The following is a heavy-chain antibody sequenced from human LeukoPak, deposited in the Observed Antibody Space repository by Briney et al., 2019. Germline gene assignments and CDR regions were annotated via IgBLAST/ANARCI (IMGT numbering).Heavy chain of an antibody. CDR1: GFTFSCCA. V-gene: IGHV3-64D*09. J-gene: IGHJ4*02. Sequence: PGGSLRLSCSASGFTFSCCAMHWVRLAPGTGLEYVSGTSSNGGSTYYADSMKGRFTISRDNSKNTLYLQMSSLGPEDTAVYYCVKDWVATIVAPRHFDYWGQGTLVTVSS. D-gene: IGHD5-24*01. CDR3: VKDWVATIVAPRHFDY. CDR2: TSSNGGST.